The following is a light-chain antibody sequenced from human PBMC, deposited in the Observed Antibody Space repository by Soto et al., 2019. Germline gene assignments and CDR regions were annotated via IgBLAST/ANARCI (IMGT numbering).Light chain of an antibody. J-gene: IGKJ3*01. Sequence: EIVFTQSPGTLSLSPGERATLSCRASQSGSSSYLAWYQQKPGQAPRLLIYGASSRATGIPDRFSGSGSGTDFTLTISRLEPEDFAVYYCQQYGSSQFTFGPGTKVDIK. V-gene: IGKV3-20*01. CDR2: GAS. CDR1: QSGSSSY. CDR3: QQYGSSQFT.